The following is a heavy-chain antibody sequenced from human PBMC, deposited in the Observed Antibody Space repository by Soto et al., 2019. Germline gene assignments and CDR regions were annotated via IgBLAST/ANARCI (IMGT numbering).Heavy chain of an antibody. CDR1: GFTFSNYS. J-gene: IGHJ6*03. D-gene: IGHD6-13*01. V-gene: IGHV3-48*01. CDR3: ARNYEVQVPYSSSWSYYYYYMDV. Sequence: GGSLRLSCAASGFTFSNYSMNWVRQAPGKGLESISYISSTSSTIYHADSVRGRFTISRDNAKSSLYLHMNSLRAEDTAVYYCARNYEVQVPYSSSWSYYYYYMDVWGRGTTVTVSS. CDR2: ISSTSSTI.